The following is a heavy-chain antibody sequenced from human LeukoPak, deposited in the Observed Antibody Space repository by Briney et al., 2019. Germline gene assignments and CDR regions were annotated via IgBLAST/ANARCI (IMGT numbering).Heavy chain of an antibody. D-gene: IGHD5-24*01. V-gene: IGHV3-7*01. J-gene: IGHJ4*02. CDR3: ARRYMATSAEDFDY. CDR2: IKQDGSEK. Sequence: GGSLRLSCAASGFTFSSYWMSWVRQAPGKGLEWVANIKQDGSEKYYVDSVKGRFTISRDNAKNSLYLQMNSLRAEDAAVYYCARRYMATSAEDFDYWGQGTLVTVSS. CDR1: GFTFSSYW.